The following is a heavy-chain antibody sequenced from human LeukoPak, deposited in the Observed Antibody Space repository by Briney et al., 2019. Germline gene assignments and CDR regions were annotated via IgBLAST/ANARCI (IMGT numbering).Heavy chain of an antibody. Sequence: SETLSLTCTVSGGSISSYYWSRIRQPPGKGLEWIGYIYYSGSTNYNPSLKSRVTISVDTSKNQFSLKLSSVTAADTAVYYCARDRPGGSSLDYWGQGTLVTVSS. CDR1: GGSISSYY. CDR3: ARDRPGGSSLDY. D-gene: IGHD6-13*01. CDR2: IYYSGST. J-gene: IGHJ4*02. V-gene: IGHV4-59*01.